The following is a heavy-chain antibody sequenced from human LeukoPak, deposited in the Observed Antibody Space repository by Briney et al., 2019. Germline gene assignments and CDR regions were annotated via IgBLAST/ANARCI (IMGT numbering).Heavy chain of an antibody. CDR3: AKFIGRNSLLDY. V-gene: IGHV3-23*01. J-gene: IGHJ4*02. D-gene: IGHD1-26*01. CDR2: ISGSGYTT. Sequence: PGGSLRLSCAASGFTLSSYAMSWVRQAPGKGLEWVSDISGSGYTTNYADSVKGRFTISRDNSKKKVYLQMNSLRAEDTAVYYCAKFIGRNSLLDYWGQGTLVTVSS. CDR1: GFTLSSYA.